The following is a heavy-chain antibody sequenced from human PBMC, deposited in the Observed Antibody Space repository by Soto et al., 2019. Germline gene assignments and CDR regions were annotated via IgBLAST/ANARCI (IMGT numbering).Heavy chain of an antibody. J-gene: IGHJ5*02. D-gene: IGHD2-15*01. Sequence: GASVKVYCKASGYNFTRYTMNWERQDPGQRLEWMGWINPDNGNTKSSLKFQGRVIITRDTSASTAYMDLSSLRSEDTAVYYCARGIATGQLDHWGQGTLVTVSS. V-gene: IGHV1-3*01. CDR2: INPDNGNT. CDR3: ARGIATGQLDH. CDR1: GYNFTRYT.